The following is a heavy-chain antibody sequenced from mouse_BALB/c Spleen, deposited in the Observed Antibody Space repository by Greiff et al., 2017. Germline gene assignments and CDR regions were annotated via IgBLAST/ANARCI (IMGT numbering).Heavy chain of an antibody. Sequence: VKLMESGPGLVAPSQSLSITCTVSGFSLTSYDISWIRQPPGKGLEWLGVIWTGGGTNYNSAFMSRLSISKDNSKSQVFLKMNSLQTDDTAIYYCVRDLGAMDYWGQGTSVTVSS. V-gene: IGHV2-9-2*01. CDR1: GFSLTSYD. CDR3: VRDLGAMDY. J-gene: IGHJ4*01. D-gene: IGHD3-3*01. CDR2: IWTGGGT.